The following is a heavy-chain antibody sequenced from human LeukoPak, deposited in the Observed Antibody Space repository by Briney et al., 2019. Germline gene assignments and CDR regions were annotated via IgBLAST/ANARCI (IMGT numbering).Heavy chain of an antibody. CDR1: GGTFISYA. V-gene: IGHV1-69*13. D-gene: IGHD2-21*02. J-gene: IGHJ4*02. CDR3: AREPLGCGGDCHFDY. CDR2: IIPIYNPL. Sequence: SVKVSCKTSGGTFISYAFSWMRQAPGQGLEWVGRIIPIYNPLDYTQRFQGRVTITADESTNTVYLELSSLRYDDTAVYYCAREPLGCGGDCHFDYWGQGTLVTVSS.